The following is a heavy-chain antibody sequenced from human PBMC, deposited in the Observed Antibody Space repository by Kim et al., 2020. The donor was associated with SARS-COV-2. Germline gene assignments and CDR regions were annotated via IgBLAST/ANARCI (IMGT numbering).Heavy chain of an antibody. CDR1: GGSFSGYY. Sequence: SETLSLTCAVYGGSFSGYYWSWIRQPPGKGLEWIGEINHSGSTNYNPSLKSRVTISVDTSKNQFSLKLSSVTAADTAVYYCARNGDYLGPILNYWGQGTL. CDR3: ARNGDYLGPILNY. J-gene: IGHJ4*02. CDR2: INHSGST. V-gene: IGHV4-34*01. D-gene: IGHD4-17*01.